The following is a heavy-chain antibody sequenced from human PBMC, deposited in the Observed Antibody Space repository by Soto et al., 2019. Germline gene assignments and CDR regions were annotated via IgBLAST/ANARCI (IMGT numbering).Heavy chain of an antibody. CDR1: GGTFSSYA. CDR2: IIPIFGTA. V-gene: IGHV1-69*13. J-gene: IGHJ4*02. D-gene: IGHD3-10*01. CDR3: ATQRGLLWFGELFFDY. Sequence: ASVKVSCKASGGTFSSYAISCVRQAPGQGLEWMGGIIPIFGTANYAQKFQGRVTITADESTSTAYMELSSLRSEDTAVYYCATQRGLLWFGELFFDYWGQGTLVTVSS.